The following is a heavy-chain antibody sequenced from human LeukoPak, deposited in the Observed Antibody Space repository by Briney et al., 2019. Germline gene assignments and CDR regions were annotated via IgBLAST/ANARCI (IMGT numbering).Heavy chain of an antibody. Sequence: GASVKVSCKVSGYTLTELSMHWVRQAPGKGLEWMGGFDPEDGETIYAQKFQGRVTMTEDTSTDTAYMELSSLRSEDTAVYYCARDNLGYCSGGSCYPLDYWGQGTLVTVSS. D-gene: IGHD2-15*01. CDR1: GYTLTELS. CDR3: ARDNLGYCSGGSCYPLDY. V-gene: IGHV1-24*01. CDR2: FDPEDGET. J-gene: IGHJ4*02.